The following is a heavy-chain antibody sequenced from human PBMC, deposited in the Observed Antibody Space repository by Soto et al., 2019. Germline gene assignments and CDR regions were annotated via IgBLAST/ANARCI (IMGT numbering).Heavy chain of an antibody. CDR1: GGTFSSYA. CDR3: ARDGVRYCSSTSCPGGYYYYGMDV. J-gene: IGHJ6*02. Sequence: QVQLVQSGAEVKKPGSSVKVSCKASGGTFSSYAISWVRQAPGQGLEWMGGIIPIFGTANYAQKFQGRVTITADESTSTAYMELSSLRSEDTAVYYCARDGVRYCSSTSCPGGYYYYGMDVWGQGTTVTVSS. V-gene: IGHV1-69*01. CDR2: IIPIFGTA. D-gene: IGHD2-2*01.